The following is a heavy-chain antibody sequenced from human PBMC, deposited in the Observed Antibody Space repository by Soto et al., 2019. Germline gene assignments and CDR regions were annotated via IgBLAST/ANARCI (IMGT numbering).Heavy chain of an antibody. D-gene: IGHD2-2*01. CDR1: GGSISSYY. J-gene: IGHJ3*02. CDR3: ARVRVVEVVVPAAFDAFDI. V-gene: IGHV4-59*01. Sequence: SETLSLTCTVSGGSISSYYWSWIRQPPGKGLEWIGYIYYSGSTNYNPSLKSRVTISVDTSKNQFSLKLSSVTAADTAVYYCARVRVVEVVVPAAFDAFDIWGQGTMVTVSS. CDR2: IYYSGST.